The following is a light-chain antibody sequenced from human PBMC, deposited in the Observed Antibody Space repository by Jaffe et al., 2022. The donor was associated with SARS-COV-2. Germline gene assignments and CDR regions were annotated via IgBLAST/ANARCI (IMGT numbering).Light chain of an antibody. J-gene: IGKJ4*01. CDR1: QDIRTW. V-gene: IGKV1D-12*01. Sequence: DIQMTQSPSSVSASVGDRVTITCRASQDIRTWLAWYQQKPGKAPKLLIYAASRLQSGVPSRFSGSGSGADFTLTITSLQPEDSATYYCQQANSFPRTFGGGTKVEIK. CDR3: QQANSFPRT. CDR2: AAS.